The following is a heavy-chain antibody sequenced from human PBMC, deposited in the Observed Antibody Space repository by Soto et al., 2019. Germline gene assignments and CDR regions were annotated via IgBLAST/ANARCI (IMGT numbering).Heavy chain of an antibody. V-gene: IGHV3-30-3*01. Sequence: QVQLVESGGGVVQPGRSLRLSCAASGFSFSISPMHWVRQAPGKGPERVALISYDGTNKFYADSVKGRFTISRDNSNSTLDLQVDSLRPEDAAVYYCGREPKSSGGQHGAFNYFGSWGQGTLVTVSS. D-gene: IGHD2-15*01. CDR1: GFSFSISP. CDR3: GREPKSSGGQHGAFNYFGS. J-gene: IGHJ4*02. CDR2: ISYDGTNK.